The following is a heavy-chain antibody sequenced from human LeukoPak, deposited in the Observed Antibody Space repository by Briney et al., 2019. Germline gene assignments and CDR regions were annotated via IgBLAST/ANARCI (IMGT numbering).Heavy chain of an antibody. Sequence: ASVKVSCKASGYTFTSYGISWVRQAPGQGLEWMGWISAYNGNTNYAQKLQGRVTITADESTSTAYMELSSLRSEDTAVYYCARDFGPEGYCSGGSCPKDSDAFDIWGQGTMVTVSS. CDR1: GYTFTSYG. CDR2: ISAYNGNT. V-gene: IGHV1-18*01. J-gene: IGHJ3*02. D-gene: IGHD2-15*01. CDR3: ARDFGPEGYCSGGSCPKDSDAFDI.